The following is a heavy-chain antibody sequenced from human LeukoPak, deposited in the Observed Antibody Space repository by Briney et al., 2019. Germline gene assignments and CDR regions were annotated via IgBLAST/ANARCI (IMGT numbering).Heavy chain of an antibody. CDR1: GYTFTSYY. J-gene: IGHJ5*02. Sequence: ASVKVSCKASGYTFTSYYMHWVRQAPGQGLEWMGIINPSGGSTSYAQKFQGRVTMTRDTSTSTVYMELSSLRSEDTAVYYCARDPQSVPGGFGESSGFDPWGQGTLVTVSS. D-gene: IGHD3-10*01. CDR2: INPSGGST. V-gene: IGHV1-46*01. CDR3: ARDPQSVPGGFGESSGFDP.